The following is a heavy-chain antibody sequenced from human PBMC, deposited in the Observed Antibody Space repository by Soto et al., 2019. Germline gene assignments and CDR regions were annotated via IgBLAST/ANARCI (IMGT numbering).Heavy chain of an antibody. V-gene: IGHV4-31*03. CDR2: IYYSGST. CDR1: GGSISSGGYY. J-gene: IGHJ3*02. CDR3: ARKDIVTVRGAFDI. D-gene: IGHD5-12*01. Sequence: QVQLQESGPGLVKPSQTLSLTCTVSGGSISSGGYYWSWIRQHPGKRLGWIGYIYYSGSTYYNPSLKSRVNISVDTSKNQFSLKLSSVTAADTAVYYCARKDIVTVRGAFDIWGQGTMVTVSS.